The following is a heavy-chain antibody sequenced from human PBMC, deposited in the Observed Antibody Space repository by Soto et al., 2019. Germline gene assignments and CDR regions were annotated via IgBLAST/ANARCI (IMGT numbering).Heavy chain of an antibody. CDR3: ARNRRLTGDFDY. J-gene: IGHJ4*02. V-gene: IGHV1-8*01. Sequence: QVQLVQSGAEVKKPGASVKVSCKASGYTFTTYDINWMRQATGQGLEWLGWMNPNNGDTGYAQKFQDRVTMTRDTSMNTAYMELSSLSNEDTALYYCARNRRLTGDFDYWGLGTLVTVSS. D-gene: IGHD7-27*01. CDR1: GYTFTTYD. CDR2: MNPNNGDT.